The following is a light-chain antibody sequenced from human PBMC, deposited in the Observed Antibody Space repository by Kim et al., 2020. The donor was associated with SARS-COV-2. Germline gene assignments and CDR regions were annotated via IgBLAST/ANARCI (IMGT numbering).Light chain of an antibody. CDR3: QVWDSNTDHVI. CDR2: YNS. CDR1: NSETKM. Sequence: PARPARVTWEENNSETKMLDWYQQRPGQAPVLVMYYNSDRPSGIPERFSGSNSGNTATLTIRRVEAGDEADYHCQVWDSNTDHVIFGGGTQLTVL. V-gene: IGLV3-21*01. J-gene: IGLJ2*01.